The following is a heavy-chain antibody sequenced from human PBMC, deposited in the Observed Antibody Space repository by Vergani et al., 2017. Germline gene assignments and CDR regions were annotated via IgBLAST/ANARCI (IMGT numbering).Heavy chain of an antibody. CDR2: INHSGST. Sequence: QVQLQQWGAGLLKPSETLSLTCAVYGGSFSGYYWSWIRQPPGKGLEWIGEINHSGSTNYNPSLKSRFPISVDTSKNQFSLKLSSVTAADTAVYYCARGHYDFWSGYSTRLDAFDIWGQGTMVTVSS. V-gene: IGHV4-34*01. J-gene: IGHJ3*02. D-gene: IGHD3-3*01. CDR1: GGSFSGYY. CDR3: ARGHYDFWSGYSTRLDAFDI.